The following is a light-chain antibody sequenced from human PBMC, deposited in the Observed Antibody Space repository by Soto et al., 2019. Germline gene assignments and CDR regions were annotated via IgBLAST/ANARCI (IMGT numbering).Light chain of an antibody. CDR2: SNN. CDR3: AAWDDSLSGYV. V-gene: IGLV1-47*02. J-gene: IGLJ1*01. CDR1: SSNIGSNY. Sequence: QSPLTQPPSASGTPGQRVTISCSGSSSNIGSNYVYWYQQLPGTAPKLLIYSNNQRPSGVPDRFSGSKSGTSASLAISGLRSEDEADYYCAAWDDSLSGYVFGTGTKVTVL.